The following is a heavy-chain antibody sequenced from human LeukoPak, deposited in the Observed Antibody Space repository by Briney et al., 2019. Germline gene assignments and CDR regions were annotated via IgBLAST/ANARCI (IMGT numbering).Heavy chain of an antibody. D-gene: IGHD1-26*01. CDR3: TSLFSGSYYEDY. Sequence: GGSLRLSCVASGFTFSGSAMHWVRQASGKGLEGVGRIRSKANSYATAYAASVKGRFTISRDDSKNTAYLQMNSPKTEDTAVYYCTSLFSGSYYEDYWGQGALVTVSS. CDR2: IRSKANSYAT. J-gene: IGHJ4*02. V-gene: IGHV3-73*01. CDR1: GFTFSGSA.